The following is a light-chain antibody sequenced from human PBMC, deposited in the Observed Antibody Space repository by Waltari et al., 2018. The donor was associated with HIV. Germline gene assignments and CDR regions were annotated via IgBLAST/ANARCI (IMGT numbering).Light chain of an antibody. J-gene: IGLJ3*02. Sequence: QSVLTQPPPASGIPGQRVTIPCSGSSSNIGSNTVTWYQQLPGTAPKLLIYSNNQRPSGVPDRFSGSKSGTSASLAISGLQSEDEADYYCAAWDDSLNGWVFGGGTKLTVL. CDR1: SSNIGSNT. V-gene: IGLV1-44*01. CDR2: SNN. CDR3: AAWDDSLNGWV.